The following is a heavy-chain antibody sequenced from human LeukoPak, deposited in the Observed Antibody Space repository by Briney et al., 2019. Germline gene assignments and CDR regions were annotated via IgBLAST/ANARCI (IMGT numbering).Heavy chain of an antibody. J-gene: IGHJ6*03. CDR3: ARARFCSGGSCYSEVKHYYYYYYMDV. D-gene: IGHD2-15*01. V-gene: IGHV6-1*01. Sequence: SQTLSLTCAISGDSVSSNSAAWNWIRQSPSRGLEWRGSTYYRTKWYNDYAGSVKSRITINPDTSKNQFSLQLNSVTPEDTAVYYCARARFCSGGSCYSEVKHYYYYYYMDVWGKGTTVTVSS. CDR2: TYYRTKWYN. CDR1: GDSVSSNSAA.